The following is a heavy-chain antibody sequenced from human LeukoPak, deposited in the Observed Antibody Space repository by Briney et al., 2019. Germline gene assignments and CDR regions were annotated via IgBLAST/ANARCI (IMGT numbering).Heavy chain of an antibody. Sequence: GASVKVSCKVSGYTLTELSMHWVRQAPGKGLEWMGGFDPEDGETIYAQKFQGRVTMTEDTSTDTAYMELSSLRSEDTAVYYCATAVGYSYGNWFDPWGQGTLVSVSS. D-gene: IGHD5-18*01. CDR2: FDPEDGET. J-gene: IGHJ5*02. CDR1: GYTLTELS. V-gene: IGHV1-24*01. CDR3: ATAVGYSYGNWFDP.